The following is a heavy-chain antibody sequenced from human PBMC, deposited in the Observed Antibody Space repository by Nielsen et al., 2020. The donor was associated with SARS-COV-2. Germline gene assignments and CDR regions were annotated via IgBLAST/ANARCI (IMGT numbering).Heavy chain of an antibody. CDR2: INPDSGGT. CDR3: ARAPGYSSGPPRNWFDP. V-gene: IGHV1-2*02. Sequence: ASVKVSCKASGYTFTGYYIHWVRQAPGQGLEWMGWINPDSGGTDYAQKFRGRVTMTRDTSISTAYMELTWLRSDDTAVYYCARAPGYSSGPPRNWFDPWGQGTLVTVSS. CDR1: GYTFTGYY. J-gene: IGHJ5*02. D-gene: IGHD3-22*01.